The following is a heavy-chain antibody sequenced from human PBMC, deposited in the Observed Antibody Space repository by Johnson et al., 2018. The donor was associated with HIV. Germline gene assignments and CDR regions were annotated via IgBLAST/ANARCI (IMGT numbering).Heavy chain of an antibody. CDR2: IKSNTDGGTT. D-gene: IGHD1-26*01. CDR1: GFTLSNAW. Sequence: VQLVESGGGLVKPGGSLRLSCAASGFTLSNAWMSWVRQAPGKGLEWVGHIKSNTDGGTTDYVASVKGRFTISRDDSKNTLYLQMNSLKIEDTAEYYCATPWDLLGAFDIWGQGTMVTVSS. J-gene: IGHJ3*02. CDR3: ATPWDLLGAFDI. V-gene: IGHV3-15*01.